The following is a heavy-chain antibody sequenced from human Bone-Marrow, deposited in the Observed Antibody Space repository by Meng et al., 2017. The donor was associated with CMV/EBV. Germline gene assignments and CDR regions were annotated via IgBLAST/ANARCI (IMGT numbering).Heavy chain of an antibody. CDR3: AKFTSTSSSTTFSSYAMDV. D-gene: IGHD2-2*01. CDR1: GFTFSSYA. V-gene: IGHV3-23*01. Sequence: GESLKISCAASGFTFSSYAMNWVRQAPGKGLEWVSAISGSGGSTNYADSVKGRFTISRDNSKNTLYLQMNSLRAEDTAVYYCAKFTSTSSSTTFSSYAMDVWGQGTTVTVSS. CDR2: ISGSGGST. J-gene: IGHJ6*02.